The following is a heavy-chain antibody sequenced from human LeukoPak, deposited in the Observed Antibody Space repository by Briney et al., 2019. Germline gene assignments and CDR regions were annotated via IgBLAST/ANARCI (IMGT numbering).Heavy chain of an antibody. CDR3: ARAATVTIRTAAGY. Sequence: SSVKVSCKTSGGTFTSYAITWVRQAPGQGLEWMGKIIPISGTTSYAQKFQGRVTMTRDTPTSTVYMELSSLRSEDTAVYYCARAATVTIRTAAGYWGQGTLVTVSS. CDR2: IIPISGTT. D-gene: IGHD4-17*01. CDR1: GGTFTSYA. V-gene: IGHV1-69*05. J-gene: IGHJ4*02.